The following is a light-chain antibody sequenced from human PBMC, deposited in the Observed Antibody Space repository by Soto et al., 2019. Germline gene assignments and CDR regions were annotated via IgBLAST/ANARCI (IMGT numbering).Light chain of an antibody. CDR3: CSYAGSSIHVV. J-gene: IGLJ2*01. CDR1: NSDVGSYNL. V-gene: IGLV2-23*01. Sequence: QSVLTQPASVSGSPGQSITISCTGTNSDVGSYNLVSWYQQHPGKAPKLMIYEGSKRPSGVSNRFSGSKSGNTASLTISGLQAEDEADYHCCSYAGSSIHVVFGGGTKLTVL. CDR2: EGS.